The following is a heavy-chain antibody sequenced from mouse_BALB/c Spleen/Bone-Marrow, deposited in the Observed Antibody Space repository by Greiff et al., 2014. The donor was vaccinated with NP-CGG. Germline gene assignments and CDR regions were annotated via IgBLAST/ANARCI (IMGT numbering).Heavy chain of an antibody. CDR2: INPNNGGT. J-gene: IGHJ3*01. V-gene: IGHV1S17*01. CDR3: TRSGPGFAY. Sequence: VQLQQSGAELVKPGASVKLSCKASGYSFTNYFMYWVKQGPGQGLEWIGEINPNNGGTNFNENFKSKATLTLDKSSSTAYMQLSSLTSEDSAVYYCTRSGPGFAYWGHGTLVTVSA. CDR1: GYSFTNYF.